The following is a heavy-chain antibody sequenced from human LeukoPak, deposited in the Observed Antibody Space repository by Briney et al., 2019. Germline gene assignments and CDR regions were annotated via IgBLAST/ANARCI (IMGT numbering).Heavy chain of an antibody. CDR2: VYYTGSA. V-gene: IGHV4-39*01. CDR1: GGSISSTSYH. D-gene: IGHD3-10*01. CDR3: ARYASGSYYWFDP. J-gene: IGHJ5*02. Sequence: SETLSLTCTVSGGSISSTSYHWAWIRQPPGKGLEWIATVYYTGSAYYNPSLKSRVTISVDTSKSQFPLKLSSVTTADTALYYCARYASGSYYWFDPWGQGTLVTVSS.